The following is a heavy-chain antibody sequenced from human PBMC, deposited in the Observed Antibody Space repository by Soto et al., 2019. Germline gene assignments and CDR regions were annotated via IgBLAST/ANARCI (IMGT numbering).Heavy chain of an antibody. Sequence: EVQLVESGGGLVQPGGSLRLSCAASGFTFSTCWMMWVRQAPGKGLEWVANINQDGSERYYVDSVKGRFTISRDNAKNSLYLQLNRLRAEDTAVYYCLKDNSRTYWGQGTMVTVSS. J-gene: IGHJ4*02. CDR3: LKDNSRTY. CDR2: INQDGSER. D-gene: IGHD3-22*01. CDR1: GFTFSTCW. V-gene: IGHV3-7*01.